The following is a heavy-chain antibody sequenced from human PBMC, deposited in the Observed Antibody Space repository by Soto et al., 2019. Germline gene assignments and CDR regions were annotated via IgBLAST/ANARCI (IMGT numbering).Heavy chain of an antibody. J-gene: IGHJ5*02. CDR1: GGSISSSSYY. V-gene: IGHV4-39*01. D-gene: IGHD3-22*01. CDR3: ARRFYDSRRYYWFAP. CDR2: IYYSGST. Sequence: SETLSLTCTVSGGSISSSSYYWGWIRQPPGKGLEWIASIYYSGSTYNNPSLKGRVTMIVDTSKNQFSLKLTSVTAADTAVYYCARRFYDSRRYYWFAPWGRGTLVTVSS.